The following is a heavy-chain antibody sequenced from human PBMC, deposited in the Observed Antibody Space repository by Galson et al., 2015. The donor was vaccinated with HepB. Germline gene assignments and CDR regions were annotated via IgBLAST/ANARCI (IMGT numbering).Heavy chain of an antibody. D-gene: IGHD4-17*01. CDR2: IYSGGST. Sequence: SLRLSCAASGFTVSSNYMSWVRQAPGKGLEWVSVIYSGGSTYYADSVKGRFTISRDNSKNTLYLQMNSLRAEDTAVYYCARAHYGRAFDIWDQGTMVTVSS. V-gene: IGHV3-66*02. CDR3: ARAHYGRAFDI. J-gene: IGHJ3*02. CDR1: GFTVSSNY.